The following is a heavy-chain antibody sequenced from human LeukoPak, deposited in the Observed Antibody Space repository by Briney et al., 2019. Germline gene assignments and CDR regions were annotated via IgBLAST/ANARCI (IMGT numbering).Heavy chain of an antibody. J-gene: IGHJ6*04. V-gene: IGHV6-1*01. CDR1: GDSVSSNSAG. D-gene: IGHD3-10*01. CDR3: ARGGGVMDV. CDR2: TYYRSKWYN. Sequence: SQTLSLTCAISGDSVSSNSAGWSWIRQSPSRGLEWLGRTYYRSKWYNDYAVSVKSRITINPDTFKNQFSLQLNSVTPEDTAVYYCARGGGVMDVWGKGTTVTVSS.